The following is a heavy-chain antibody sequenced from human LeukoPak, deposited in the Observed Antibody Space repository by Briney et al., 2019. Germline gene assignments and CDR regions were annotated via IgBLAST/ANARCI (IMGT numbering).Heavy chain of an antibody. CDR2: MNPNSGNT. CDR1: GYTFTSYD. J-gene: IGHJ4*02. CDR3: ACSKGYYYGSGSYIPHFY. V-gene: IGHV1-8*01. D-gene: IGHD3-10*01. Sequence: ASVKVSCKASGYTFTSYDINWVRQATGQGLEWMGWMNPNSGNTGYAQKFQGRVTMTRNTSISTAYMELSSLRSEDTAVYYCACSKGYYYGSGSYIPHFYWGQGTLVTVSS.